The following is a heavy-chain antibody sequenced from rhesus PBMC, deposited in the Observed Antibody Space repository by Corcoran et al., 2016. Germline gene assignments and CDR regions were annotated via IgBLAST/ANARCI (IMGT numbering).Heavy chain of an antibody. CDR1: GYSISSGYY. D-gene: IGHD3-28*01. J-gene: IGHJ4*01. V-gene: IGHV4-99*01. CDR2: ISGSSGST. CDR3: ARRPYYYDSGYFY. Sequence: QVQLQESGPGLVKPSETLSLTCAVSGYSISSGYYWGWIRQPPGKGLEYIGYISGSSGSTYYTPSHKSRVTISKDTSKNQFSLKLSSVTAADTAVYYCARRPYYYDSGYFYWGQGVLVTVSS.